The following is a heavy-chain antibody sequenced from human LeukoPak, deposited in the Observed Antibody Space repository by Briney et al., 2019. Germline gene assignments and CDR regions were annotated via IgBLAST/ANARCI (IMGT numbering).Heavy chain of an antibody. V-gene: IGHV4-59*01. J-gene: IGHJ6*03. Sequence: PSETLSLTCTLSGGSISSYYWSWIRQPPGKGLEWIGYVYYSGSTNYNPSLKSRVTISVDTSKNQFSLKLSSVTAADAAVYYCARDAPIAATHYYMDVWGKGTTVTVSS. CDR3: ARDAPIAATHYYMDV. CDR1: GGSISSYY. D-gene: IGHD6-13*01. CDR2: VYYSGST.